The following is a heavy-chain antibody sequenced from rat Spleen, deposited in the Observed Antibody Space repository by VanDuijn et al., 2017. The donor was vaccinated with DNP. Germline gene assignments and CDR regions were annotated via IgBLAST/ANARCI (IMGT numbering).Heavy chain of an antibody. CDR3: ARHVPGYNYVPPFAY. Sequence: EVQLVESGGGLVQPGRSMKLSCAASGFTFSNYYMVWVRQAPTKGLEWVASISTGGGNTYYRDSVKGRFTFSRDNAKSTLYLQMDSLRSEDTATYYCARHVPGYNYVPPFAYWGQGTLVTVSS. D-gene: IGHD1-4*01. CDR2: ISTGGGNT. CDR1: GFTFSNYY. V-gene: IGHV5-25*01. J-gene: IGHJ3*01.